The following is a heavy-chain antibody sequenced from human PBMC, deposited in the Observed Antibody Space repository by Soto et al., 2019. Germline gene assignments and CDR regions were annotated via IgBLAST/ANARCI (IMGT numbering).Heavy chain of an antibody. Sequence: GGSLRLSCAASGFTFSSYGMHWVRQAPGKGLEWVAVISYDGSNKYYADSVKGRFTISRDNSKNTLYLQMNSLRAEDTAVYYCAKDREYYYDSSGYYPRGYFDYWGQGTLVTVSS. V-gene: IGHV3-30*18. D-gene: IGHD3-22*01. CDR2: ISYDGSNK. J-gene: IGHJ4*02. CDR3: AKDREYYYDSSGYYPRGYFDY. CDR1: GFTFSSYG.